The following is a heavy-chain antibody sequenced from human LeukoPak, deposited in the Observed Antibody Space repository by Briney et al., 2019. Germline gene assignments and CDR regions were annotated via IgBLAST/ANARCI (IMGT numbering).Heavy chain of an antibody. V-gene: IGHV1-18*01. Sequence: ASVKVSCKSSGYTFKKYAISWVRQAPGQGLEWMGWISTYNGDTNYAQNFQGRVTMTTDTSISTAYMEVSRLRSDDTAVYYCARGGAGPSDYWGQGTLVTVSS. CDR3: ARGGAGPSDY. J-gene: IGHJ4*02. CDR2: ISTYNGDT. CDR1: GYTFKKYA. D-gene: IGHD6-19*01.